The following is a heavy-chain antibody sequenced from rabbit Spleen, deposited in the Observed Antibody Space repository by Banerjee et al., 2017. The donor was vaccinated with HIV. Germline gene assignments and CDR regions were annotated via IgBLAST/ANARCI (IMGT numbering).Heavy chain of an antibody. Sequence: QSLEESGGDLVKPGASLTLTCTASGFSFSSRYYMCWVRQAPGKGLEWIACINTATGKGVYASWAKGRFTISRTSSTTVTLQLTSLTAADTATYFCARSGYVNAFDPWGPGTLVTVS. V-gene: IGHV1S40*01. J-gene: IGHJ2*01. D-gene: IGHD1-1*01. CDR1: GFSFSSRYY. CDR2: INTATGKG. CDR3: ARSGYVNAFDP.